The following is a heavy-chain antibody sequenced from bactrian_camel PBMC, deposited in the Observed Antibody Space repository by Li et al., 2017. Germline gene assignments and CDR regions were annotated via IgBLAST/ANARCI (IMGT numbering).Heavy chain of an antibody. J-gene: IGHJ4*01. CDR2: ISRGGST. V-gene: IGHV3S53*01. CDR1: SNNYC. CDR3: AAGLPRSWLSCPEKFDY. D-gene: IGHD1*01. Sequence: HVQLVESGGGSEQPGGSLRLSCAASSNNYCMGWFRQAPGKEREGVSTISRGGSTSYADSVKGRFTISRDNSKNTLYLQMNSLKPEDTALYYCAAGLPRSWLSCPEKFDYWGQGTQVTVS.